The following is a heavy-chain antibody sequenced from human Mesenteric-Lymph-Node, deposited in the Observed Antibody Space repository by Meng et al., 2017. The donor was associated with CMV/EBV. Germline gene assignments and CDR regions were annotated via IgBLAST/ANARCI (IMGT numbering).Heavy chain of an antibody. V-gene: IGHV3-23*03. CDR3: AKGRGGSTTSWYDY. Sequence: GESLKISCAAFGFTFRSYAMYWVRHAPGKGLEWVSVIYSGGSSTYYADSVKGRFTISSDNSKNTLYLQMNSLRAEDTAVYYCAKGRGGSTTSWYDYWGQGTLVTVSS. J-gene: IGHJ4*02. CDR1: GFTFRSYA. CDR2: IYSGGSST. D-gene: IGHD2-2*01.